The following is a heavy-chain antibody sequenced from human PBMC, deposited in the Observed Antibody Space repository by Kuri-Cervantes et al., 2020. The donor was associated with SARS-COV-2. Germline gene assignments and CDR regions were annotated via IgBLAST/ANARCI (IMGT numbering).Heavy chain of an antibody. D-gene: IGHD2-2*01. CDR1: GFTFSSYA. J-gene: IGHJ4*02. Sequence: GGSLRLSCAASGFTFSSYAMSWVRQAPGKGLEWVSAISGSGGSTYYADSVKGRSTISRDNSKNTLYLQMNSLRAEDTAVYYCAKHYCSSTSCSYYFDYWGQGTLVTVSS. CDR3: AKHYCSSTSCSYYFDY. V-gene: IGHV3-23*01. CDR2: ISGSGGST.